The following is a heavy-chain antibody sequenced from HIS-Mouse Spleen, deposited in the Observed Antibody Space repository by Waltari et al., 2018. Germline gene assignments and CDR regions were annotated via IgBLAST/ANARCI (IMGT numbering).Heavy chain of an antibody. D-gene: IGHD2-15*01. CDR3: ARGDN. CDR1: GGSISSSGYY. Sequence: QLQLQESGPGLVKPSETLSLTCTVPGGSISSSGYYWGWIRQPPGKGLEWIGSIYYRGGTCYNPALKSRVTISVDTSKNQFSLKLSSVTAADTAVYYCARGDNWGQGTLVTVSS. CDR2: IYYRGGT. J-gene: IGHJ4*02. V-gene: IGHV4-39*07.